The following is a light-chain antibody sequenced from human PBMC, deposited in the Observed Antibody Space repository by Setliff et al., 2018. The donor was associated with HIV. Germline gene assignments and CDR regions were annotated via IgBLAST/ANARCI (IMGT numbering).Light chain of an antibody. V-gene: IGLV2-14*03. CDR3: SSYTSTSTQV. CDR1: SSDVGGYTY. CDR2: DVS. J-gene: IGLJ3*02. Sequence: QSALTQPASVSGSPGQSITISCTGTSSDVGGYTYVSWYQQHPGKAPKLMMYDVSNRPSGVSNRFSGSKSGNTASLTISGLQAEDEADYYCSSYTSTSTQVVGGGT.